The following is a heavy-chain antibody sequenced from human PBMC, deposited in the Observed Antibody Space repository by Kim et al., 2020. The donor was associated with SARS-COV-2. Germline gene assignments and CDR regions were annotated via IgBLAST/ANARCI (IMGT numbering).Heavy chain of an antibody. CDR2: IYYSGST. J-gene: IGHJ4*02. Sequence: SETLSLTCTVSGGSISSYYWSWIRQPPGKGLEWIGYIYYSGSTNYNPSLKSRVTISVDTSKNQFSLKLSSVTAADTAVYYCARVSIWSGYFPNYYFDYWGQGTLVTVSS. CDR3: ARVSIWSGYFPNYYFDY. CDR1: GGSISSYY. D-gene: IGHD3-3*01. V-gene: IGHV4-59*13.